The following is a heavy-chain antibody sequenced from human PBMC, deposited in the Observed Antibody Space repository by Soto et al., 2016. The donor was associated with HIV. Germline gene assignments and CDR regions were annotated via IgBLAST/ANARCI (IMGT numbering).Heavy chain of an antibody. CDR1: GGTFSSYA. CDR3: ASSFSRGGLLYMDV. D-gene: IGHD3-10*01. Sequence: QVQLVQSGAEVKKPGSSVKVSCKASGGTFSSYALSWVRQAPGQGLEWMGGIIPIFGTANYARKFQGRVTITADESTSTAYMELSSLRSEDTAVYYCASSFSRGGLLYMDVWGKRDHGHRLL. J-gene: IGHJ6*03. V-gene: IGHV1-69*01. CDR2: IIPIFGTA.